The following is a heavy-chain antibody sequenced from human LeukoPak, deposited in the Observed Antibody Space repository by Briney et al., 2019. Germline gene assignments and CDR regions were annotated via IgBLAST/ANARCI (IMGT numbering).Heavy chain of an antibody. CDR1: GGSISSSSYY. V-gene: IGHV4-39*01. J-gene: IGHJ4*02. D-gene: IGHD3-22*01. CDR2: IYYSGST. CDR3: ARLYDSSGYFDY. Sequence: SETPSLTCTVSGGSISSSSYYWGWIRQPPGKGLEWIGSIYYSGSTYYNPSLKSRVTISVDTSKNQFSLKLSSVTAADTAVYYCARLYDSSGYFDYWGQGTLVTVSS.